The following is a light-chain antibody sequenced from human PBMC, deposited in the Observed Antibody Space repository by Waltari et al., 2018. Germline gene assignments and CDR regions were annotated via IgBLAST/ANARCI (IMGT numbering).Light chain of an antibody. CDR3: QQYDVSPLT. CDR1: QTVRTTY. V-gene: IGKV3-20*01. CDR2: GAS. J-gene: IGKJ4*01. Sequence: EIVLTQSPGTLSLSPGERATLSCRASQTVRTTYLAWYQQKPGQAPTLLISGASSRATGIPDRLRGSWSGTDFSRTISSLEPEDFAVYSCQQYDVSPLTFGGGTKVEIK.